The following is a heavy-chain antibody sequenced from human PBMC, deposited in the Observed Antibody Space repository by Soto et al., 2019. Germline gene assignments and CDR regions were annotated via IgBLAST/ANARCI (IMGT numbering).Heavy chain of an antibody. J-gene: IGHJ4*02. CDR3: ARAPPSRFPLVVVDLGY. V-gene: IGHV4-38-2*01. Sequence: SETLSLTCAVSNFSLIKEYYWGWVRQPPGKGLEWIGSIHQSGSPYYNPSLKSRLTISIDLSKKQFSLRLSSVTAADTAVYYCARAPPSRFPLVVVDLGYWGQGTLVTVSS. D-gene: IGHD2-15*01. CDR1: NFSLIKEYY. CDR2: IHQSGSP.